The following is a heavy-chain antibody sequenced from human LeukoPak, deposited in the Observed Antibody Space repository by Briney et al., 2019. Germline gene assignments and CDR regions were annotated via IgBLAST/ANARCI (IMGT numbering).Heavy chain of an antibody. CDR3: ARSTNYYYYYLDV. V-gene: IGHV4-59*01. J-gene: IGHJ6*03. Sequence: KSSETLSLTCTVSGGSIRSYYWSWIRQPPGKGLEWIGFIYYSGTTNYNPSLKSRVTISVDTSKNQFSLKLSSVTAADTAVYYCARSTNYYYYYLDVWGKGTTVTVSS. CDR1: GGSIRSYY. CDR2: IYYSGTT.